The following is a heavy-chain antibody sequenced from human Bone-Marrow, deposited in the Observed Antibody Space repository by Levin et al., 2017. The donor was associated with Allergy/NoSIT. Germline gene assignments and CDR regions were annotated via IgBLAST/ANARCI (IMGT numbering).Heavy chain of an antibody. J-gene: IGHJ4*02. Sequence: GESLKISCKASGYTFIDNYIHWVRQAPGQGLEWMGWINPNGGGTNYAQKFQVRVTMTRDTAISTAYMELSSLRSDDTAVYYCAREPGSKGYYWADYWGQGTLVTVSS. CDR2: INPNGGGT. CDR1: GYTFIDNY. D-gene: IGHD3-22*01. CDR3: AREPGSKGYYWADY. V-gene: IGHV1-2*02.